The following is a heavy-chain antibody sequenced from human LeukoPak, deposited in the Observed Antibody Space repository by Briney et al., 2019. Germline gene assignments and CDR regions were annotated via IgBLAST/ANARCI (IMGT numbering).Heavy chain of an antibody. CDR1: GFTFSNYG. V-gene: IGHV3-30*18. D-gene: IGHD6-13*01. Sequence: PGRSLRLSCAASGFTFSNYGMHWVRQAPGKGLEWVAVISYDGSNKYYADSVKGRFTISRDNSKNTLYLQMNSLRAEDTALYYCAKDSSSWYVPIYVMDVWGQGTTVTVSS. CDR2: ISYDGSNK. J-gene: IGHJ6*02. CDR3: AKDSSSWYVPIYVMDV.